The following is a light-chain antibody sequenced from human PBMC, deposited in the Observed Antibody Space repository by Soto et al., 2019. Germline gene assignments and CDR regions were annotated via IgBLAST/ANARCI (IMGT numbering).Light chain of an antibody. CDR2: DAV. J-gene: IGKJ2*01. CDR1: QGTDYDY. V-gene: IGKV3D-20*01. CDR3: HQYSNSRYT. Sequence: PGTSATLSCGPSQGTDYDYSAWYQQKPGLAPRLVIYDAVNSTTGIPDRFSGGGSGTHFTLTISSLEPEDVAVYYCHQYSNSRYTFGQGTKVQIK.